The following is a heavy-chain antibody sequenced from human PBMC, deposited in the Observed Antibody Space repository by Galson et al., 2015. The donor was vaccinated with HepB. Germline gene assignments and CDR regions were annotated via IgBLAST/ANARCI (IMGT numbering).Heavy chain of an antibody. CDR2: IRSKIDGGTA. Sequence: SLRLSCAASGFTFSNARMSWVRQAPGKGLEWVGRIRSKIDGGTADYAAPVKGRCTMSRDDSKNMLYLQMNRLNTEDTAVYYCIATRPPLWEAYWGQGTLVTVSS. D-gene: IGHD1-26*01. J-gene: IGHJ4*02. CDR3: IATRPPLWEAY. V-gene: IGHV3-15*01. CDR1: GFTFSNAR.